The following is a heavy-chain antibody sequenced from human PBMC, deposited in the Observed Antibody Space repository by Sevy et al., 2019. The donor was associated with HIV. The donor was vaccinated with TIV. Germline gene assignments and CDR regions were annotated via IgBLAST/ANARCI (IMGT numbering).Heavy chain of an antibody. V-gene: IGHV3-73*01. CDR1: GFTFGGSA. CDR3: TRLGGTVVTPYYAMDV. CDR2: IRSKANNYGT. D-gene: IGHD2-21*02. J-gene: IGHJ6*02. Sequence: GGSLRLSCAASGFTFGGSAMHWVRQASGKGLEWVGRIRSKANNYGTAHAASVKGRFTISRDDSKNTAYLQMNSLKTEDTAVYYCTRLGGTVVTPYYAMDVWGQGTTVTVSS.